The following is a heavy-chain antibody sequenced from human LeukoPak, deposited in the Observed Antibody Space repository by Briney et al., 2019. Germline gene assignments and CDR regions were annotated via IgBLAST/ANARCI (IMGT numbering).Heavy chain of an antibody. D-gene: IGHD3-16*02. CDR3: ARYVWGSYPTFEDY. Sequence: PSETLSLTCTVSGGSLSSYYWNWIRQPPGKGLEWIGYIYYSGSTNYNTSLKSRLTISVDTSKNQLSLKLSSVTAADTAVYYCARYVWGSYPTFEDYWGQGTLVTVSS. V-gene: IGHV4-59*01. CDR2: IYYSGST. CDR1: GGSLSSYY. J-gene: IGHJ4*02.